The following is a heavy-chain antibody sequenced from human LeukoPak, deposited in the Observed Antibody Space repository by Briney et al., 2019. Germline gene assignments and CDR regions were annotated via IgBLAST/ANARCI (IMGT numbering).Heavy chain of an antibody. V-gene: IGHV4-4*02. Sequence: SETLSLTCAVSGGSISSSNWWSWVRQPPGKGLEWIGEIYHSGSTNYNPSLKSRVTISVDTSKNQFSLKLSSVTAADTAVYYCARGYCSSTSCYPGLGYYYYMDVWGKGTTVTVSS. CDR3: ARGYCSSTSCYPGLGYYYYMDV. CDR2: IYHSGST. J-gene: IGHJ6*03. CDR1: GGSISSSNW. D-gene: IGHD2-2*01.